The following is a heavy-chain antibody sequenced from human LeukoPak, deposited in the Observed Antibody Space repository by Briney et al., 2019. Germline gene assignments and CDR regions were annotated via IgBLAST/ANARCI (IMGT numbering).Heavy chain of an antibody. CDR2: IYYSGST. Sequence: SETLSLTCTVSGGSIISYYWSWIRQPPGKGLEWIGYIYYSGSTDYNPSLKSRVTISVDTSKNQFSLKLSSVTAADTAVYYCARGGEYSSSWYFSGDMDVWGQGTTVTVSS. D-gene: IGHD6-13*01. CDR3: ARGGEYSSSWYFSGDMDV. V-gene: IGHV4-59*08. J-gene: IGHJ6*02. CDR1: GGSIISYY.